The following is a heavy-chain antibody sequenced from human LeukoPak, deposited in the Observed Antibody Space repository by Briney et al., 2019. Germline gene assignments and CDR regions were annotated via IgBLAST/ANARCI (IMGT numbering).Heavy chain of an antibody. CDR3: ARATSIAAANFDY. J-gene: IGHJ4*02. V-gene: IGHV4-4*02. Sequence: SETLSLTCAVSGGSISRSNWWSWVRQPPGKGLEWIGEIYHSGSTNYNPSLKSRVTISVDKSKNQFSLKLSSVTAADTAVYYCARATSIAAANFDYWGQGTLVTVSS. CDR1: GGSISRSNW. D-gene: IGHD6-13*01. CDR2: IYHSGST.